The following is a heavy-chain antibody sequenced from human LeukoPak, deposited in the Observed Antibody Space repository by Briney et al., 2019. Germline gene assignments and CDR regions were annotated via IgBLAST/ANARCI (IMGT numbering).Heavy chain of an antibody. CDR2: LSGSGDRT. CDR1: GFTFDDYG. Sequence: GGSLRLSCAASGFTFDDYGLSWVRQAPGKGLEWVSGLSGSGDRTYYTDSVKGRFTISRDNSKNTVYLQMNTLRAEDTALYYCARGGTLVRGGDPFDYWGQGTLVTVSS. V-gene: IGHV3-23*01. J-gene: IGHJ4*02. CDR3: ARGGTLVRGGDPFDY. D-gene: IGHD3-10*01.